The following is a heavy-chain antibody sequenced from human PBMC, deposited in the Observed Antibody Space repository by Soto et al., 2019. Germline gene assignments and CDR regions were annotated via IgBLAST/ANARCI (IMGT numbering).Heavy chain of an antibody. Sequence: QVQLVESGGGVVQPGRSLRLSCAASGFTFSSYGMHWVRQAPGKGLEWVAVIWYDGSNKYYADSVKGRFTISRDNSKNTLYLQMNSLRAEDTAVDYGARDGDYYDSSGYYFDYWGQGTLVTVSS. CDR3: ARDGDYYDSSGYYFDY. CDR1: GFTFSSYG. D-gene: IGHD3-22*01. CDR2: IWYDGSNK. J-gene: IGHJ4*02. V-gene: IGHV3-33*01.